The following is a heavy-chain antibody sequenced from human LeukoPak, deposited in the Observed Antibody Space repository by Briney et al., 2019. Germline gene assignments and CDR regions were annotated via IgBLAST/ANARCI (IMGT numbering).Heavy chain of an antibody. J-gene: IGHJ4*02. CDR3: ATRTTVTTYFDY. Sequence: SETLSLTCAVFGGSFCGYYWSWIRQPPGKGLEWIGEINHSGSTSYNPSLKSRVTISVDTSKNQFSLKLSSVTAADTAVYYCATRTTVTTYFDYWGQGTLVTVSS. CDR2: INHSGST. CDR1: GGSFCGYY. V-gene: IGHV4-34*01. D-gene: IGHD4-11*01.